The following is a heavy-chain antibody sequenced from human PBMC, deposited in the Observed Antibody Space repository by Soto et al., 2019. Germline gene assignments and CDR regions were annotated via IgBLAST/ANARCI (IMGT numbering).Heavy chain of an antibody. D-gene: IGHD5-18*01. CDR1: GYTFTSYG. CDR3: ARDGVVDTAMVYYYGMDV. V-gene: IGHV1-18*01. Sequence: ASVKVSCKASGYTFTSYGISWVRQAPGQGLEWMGWISAYNGNTNYAQKLQGRVTMTTDTSTRTAYMELRSLRSDDTAVYYCARDGVVDTAMVYYYGMDVWGQGTTVTVSS. J-gene: IGHJ6*02. CDR2: ISAYNGNT.